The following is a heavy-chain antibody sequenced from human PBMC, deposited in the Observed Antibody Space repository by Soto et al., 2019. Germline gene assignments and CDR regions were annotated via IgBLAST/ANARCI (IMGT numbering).Heavy chain of an antibody. CDR2: MYTTGTT. J-gene: IGHJ5*02. CDR1: VDSASSYC. V-gene: IGHV4-4*07. Sequence: WETLSLTCTASVDSASSYCWSWVRQTAGKGLEWIGRMYTTGTTNYNPPLKSRVTMSIDTSKRQFSLKLSSVTAADTAVYYCVKENKPEMTRGWFGPWGQGTLVTVSS. CDR3: VKENKPEMTRGWFGP.